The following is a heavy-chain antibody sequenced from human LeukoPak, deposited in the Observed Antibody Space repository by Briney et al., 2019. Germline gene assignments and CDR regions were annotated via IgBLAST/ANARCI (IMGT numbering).Heavy chain of an antibody. J-gene: IGHJ4*02. CDR3: AKDYAMIEVVTLFDN. CDR1: GFTFSSYW. CDR2: IKQDGSEK. Sequence: SGGSLRLSCAASGFTFSSYWMSWVRQAPGKGLEWVANIKQDGSEKYYVDSVKGRFTISRDNAKNSLYLQMNSLRAEDTAVYYCAKDYAMIEVVTLFDNWGQGTLVTVSS. D-gene: IGHD3-22*01. V-gene: IGHV3-7*03.